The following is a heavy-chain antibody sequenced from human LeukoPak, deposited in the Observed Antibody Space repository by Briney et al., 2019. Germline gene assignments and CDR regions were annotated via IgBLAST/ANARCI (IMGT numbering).Heavy chain of an antibody. J-gene: IGHJ4*02. V-gene: IGHV3-15*01. D-gene: IGHD3-3*01. Sequence: GGSLRLSCAASGFTFSNIWMSWGRQAPGKGLEWVGRITSDVDGGARDYAAPVKGRFTISRDDSKNTLYLQMSRLKTEDTGVYYCTTDGVVFWSGYSIGNYWGQGTLVAVSS. CDR3: TTDGVVFWSGYSIGNY. CDR1: GFTFSNIW. CDR2: ITSDVDGGAR.